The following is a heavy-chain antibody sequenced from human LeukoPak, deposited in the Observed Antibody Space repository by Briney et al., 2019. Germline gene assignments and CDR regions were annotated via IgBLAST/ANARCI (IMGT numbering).Heavy chain of an antibody. V-gene: IGHV4-34*01. D-gene: IGHD6-13*01. CDR3: ARDSSSYGMDV. CDR2: INHSGST. Sequence: PSETLSLTCAVYGGSFSGYYWSWIRQPPGKGLEWIGEINHSGSTNYNPSLKSRVTISVDTSKNQFSLKLSSVTAADTAVYYCARDSSSYGMDVWGQGTTVTVSS. CDR1: GGSFSGYY. J-gene: IGHJ6*02.